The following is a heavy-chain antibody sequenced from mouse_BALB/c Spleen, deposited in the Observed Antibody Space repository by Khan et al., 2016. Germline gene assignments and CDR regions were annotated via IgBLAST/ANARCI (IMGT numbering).Heavy chain of an antibody. Sequence: VQLKQSGAELVKPGASVKLSCTASGFSIPDTYIHWVRQRPEQGLDWIGRIDPPNDNTKYDPKFQGKATITADTSSNTAYLQLSSLTYEDTAVYYCARMYYGDYWGQGTTLTVSS. J-gene: IGHJ2*01. V-gene: IGHV14-3*02. CDR2: IDPPNDNT. D-gene: IGHD1-1*01. CDR3: ARMYYGDY. CDR1: GFSIPDTY.